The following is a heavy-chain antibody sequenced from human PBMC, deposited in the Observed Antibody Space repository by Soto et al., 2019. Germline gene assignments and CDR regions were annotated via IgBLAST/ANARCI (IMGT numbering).Heavy chain of an antibody. CDR1: DGSISSSNW. CDR3: ARDKVSMKLVAYYYYGMAV. J-gene: IGHJ6*01. Sequence: PSRTLALTCAVSDGSISSSNWWSWVRQPPGKGLEWIGEIYHSGSTNYNPSLKSRVTISVDKSKNQFSLKLSSVTAADTAVYYCARDKVSMKLVAYYYYGMAVWGQGT. D-gene: IGHD6-6*01. V-gene: IGHV4-4*02. CDR2: IYHSGST.